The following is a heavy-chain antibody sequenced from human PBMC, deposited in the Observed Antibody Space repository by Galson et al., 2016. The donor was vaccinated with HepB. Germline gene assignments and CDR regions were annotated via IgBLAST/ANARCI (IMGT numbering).Heavy chain of an antibody. CDR2: ISAYNGNT. D-gene: IGHD6-19*01. V-gene: IGHV1-18*01. CDR1: GYTFTTYG. J-gene: IGHJ6*02. CDR3: AREKGWFTNSYYSGMDV. Sequence: SVKVSCKASGYTFTTYGINWVRQAPGQGLEWMGWISAYNGNTKYAQKLQGRVTMTTDTSTSTAHMELRGLRSDDTAVYYCAREKGWFTNSYYSGMDVWGQGTTVTVSS.